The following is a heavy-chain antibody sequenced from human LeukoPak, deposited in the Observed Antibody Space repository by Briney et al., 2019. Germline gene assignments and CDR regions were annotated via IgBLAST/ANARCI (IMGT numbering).Heavy chain of an antibody. CDR2: ISYRGTT. V-gene: IGHV4-39*02. Sequence: PETLSLTCAVSGVSISSEDHFWAWVRQPPGKGLVWIGTISYRGTTYHNPSLKSRVTISQDMSKNHLSLRLTSVIVADMAVYYCAKILGDDLFDAFDIWGRGTLVSVSS. CDR3: AKILGDDLFDAFDI. D-gene: IGHD3-3*01. J-gene: IGHJ3*02. CDR1: GVSISSEDHF.